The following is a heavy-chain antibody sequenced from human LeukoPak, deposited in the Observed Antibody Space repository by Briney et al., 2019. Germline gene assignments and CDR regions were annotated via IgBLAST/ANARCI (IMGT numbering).Heavy chain of an antibody. CDR1: GFTFSSYS. CDR2: ISSSSSYI. J-gene: IGHJ4*02. D-gene: IGHD6-13*01. Sequence: PGGSLRLSCAASGFTFSSYSMNWVRQAPGKGLEWVSSISSSSSYIYYADSVKGRFTISRDNAKNSLYLQMNSLRAEDTAVYYCASTDIYSSSWYFLDYWGQGTLVTVSS. V-gene: IGHV3-21*01. CDR3: ASTDIYSSSWYFLDY.